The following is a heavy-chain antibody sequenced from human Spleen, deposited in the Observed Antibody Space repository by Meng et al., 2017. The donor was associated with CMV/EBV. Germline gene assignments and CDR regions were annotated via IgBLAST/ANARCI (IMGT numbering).Heavy chain of an antibody. CDR1: EFSLDISGVA. CDR3: ARIGRSRPFDY. J-gene: IGHJ4*02. Sequence: SGPTLVKPTQTLTLTCSFSEFSLDISGVAVGWIRQPPGKALEFLARIYWNDDKRYRPSLKRRLTITKDTSKNQVVLSMTNMDPVDTATYFCARIGRSRPFDYWGQGTLVTVSS. V-gene: IGHV2-5*01. CDR2: IYWNDDK.